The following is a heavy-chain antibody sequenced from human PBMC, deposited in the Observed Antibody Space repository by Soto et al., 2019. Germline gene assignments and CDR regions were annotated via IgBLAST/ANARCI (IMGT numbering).Heavy chain of an antibody. CDR3: ARELFGRSVWFDP. CDR2: IYYSGST. J-gene: IGHJ5*02. V-gene: IGHV4-61*01. D-gene: IGHD3-10*01. Sequence: SETLSLTCTVSGASVSSGNYYWSWIRQPPGKGLECIGYIYYSGSTNYNPSLKSRVTISVDTSKNQFSLKLSSVTAADTAVYYCARELFGRSVWFDPWGQGTLVTVSS. CDR1: GASVSSGNYY.